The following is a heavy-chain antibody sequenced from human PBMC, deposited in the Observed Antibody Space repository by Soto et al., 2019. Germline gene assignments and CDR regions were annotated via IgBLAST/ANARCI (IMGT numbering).Heavy chain of an antibody. D-gene: IGHD6-19*01. Sequence: QVQLVQSGAEVKKPGSSVKVSCKASGGSISSFAISWVRQAPGQGLDWMGGIIPIFDSANYAQKFQGRVIIAADASTSTVSMELSSLRSEDTAVYYCARDDGSGWFFEAAWGQGTLVTVSS. V-gene: IGHV1-69*12. CDR2: IIPIFDSA. CDR1: GGSISSFA. CDR3: ARDDGSGWFFEAA. J-gene: IGHJ5*02.